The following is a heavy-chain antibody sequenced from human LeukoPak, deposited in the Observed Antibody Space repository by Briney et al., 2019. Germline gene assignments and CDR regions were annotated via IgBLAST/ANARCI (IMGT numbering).Heavy chain of an antibody. D-gene: IGHD1-1*01. CDR2: IWYDGSNK. CDR1: GFTFSSYG. Sequence: GGSLRLSCAASGFTFSSYGMHWVRQAPGKGLEWVAVIWYDGSNKYYADSVKGRFTISRDNSKNTLYLQMNSLRAEDTAVYYCARIAAGTSPCFDYWGQGTLVTVSS. J-gene: IGHJ4*02. V-gene: IGHV3-33*01. CDR3: ARIAAGTSPCFDY.